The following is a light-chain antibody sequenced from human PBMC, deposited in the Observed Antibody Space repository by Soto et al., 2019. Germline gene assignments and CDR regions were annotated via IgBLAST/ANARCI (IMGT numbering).Light chain of an antibody. J-gene: IGLJ2*01. CDR1: RSDIGAYNF. Sequence: LTQPASVSGSPGQSITITCTGTRSDIGAYNFVSWYQQHPGEVPKLMLYDVSIRPSGVSNRFSGSKSGNTASLTISGLQAEDEADYYCTSWTTSTTMIFGGGTKVTVL. V-gene: IGLV2-14*03. CDR2: DVS. CDR3: TSWTTSTTMI.